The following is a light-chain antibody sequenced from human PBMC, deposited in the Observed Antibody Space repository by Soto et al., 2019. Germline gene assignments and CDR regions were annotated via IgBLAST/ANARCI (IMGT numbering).Light chain of an antibody. V-gene: IGLV2-14*01. Sequence: QSVLAQPASVSGSPGQSITISCTGTSSDVGGYNYVSWYQQQPGRAPKLMIHDVTYRPSGVSYRFSGSKSGNTASLTISGLQAEDEADYYCISYTDNNLYDFGTGTKVTVL. CDR1: SSDVGGYNY. J-gene: IGLJ1*01. CDR3: ISYTDNNLYD. CDR2: DVT.